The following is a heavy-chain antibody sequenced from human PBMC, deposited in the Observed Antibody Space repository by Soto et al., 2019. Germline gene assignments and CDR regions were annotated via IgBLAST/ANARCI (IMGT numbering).Heavy chain of an antibody. CDR2: ISGSGGST. Sequence: PGGSLRLSCAASGFTFSSYAMSWVRQAPGKGLEWVSAISGSGGSTYYADSVKGRFTISRDNSKNTLYLQMNSLRAEDTAVYYCAKDQGGHCSSTSCYADFDYWGQGTLVTVSS. J-gene: IGHJ4*02. V-gene: IGHV3-23*01. D-gene: IGHD2-2*01. CDR1: GFTFSSYA. CDR3: AKDQGGHCSSTSCYADFDY.